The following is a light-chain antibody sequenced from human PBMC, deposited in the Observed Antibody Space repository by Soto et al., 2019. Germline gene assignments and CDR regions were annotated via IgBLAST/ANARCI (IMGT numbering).Light chain of an antibody. CDR1: QSLSSGY. J-gene: IGKJ1*01. CDR3: QQYGSSPT. CDR2: DAS. Sequence: EIVLPQSPGTLSLSPGERVTLSCRASQSLSSGYLAWYQQKFGQAPRLLIYDASRRATGIPERFSGSGSGTDFTLTINRLEPEDFAVYYRQQYGSSPTFGLGTKVDIK. V-gene: IGKV3-20*01.